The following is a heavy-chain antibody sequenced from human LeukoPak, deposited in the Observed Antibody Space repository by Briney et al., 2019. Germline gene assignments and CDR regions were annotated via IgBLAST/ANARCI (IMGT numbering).Heavy chain of an antibody. D-gene: IGHD1-7*01. J-gene: IGHJ4*02. Sequence: ASVKVSCKASGYTFTGYYMHWVRQAPGQGLEWMGWINPDSGGTNYAQKFQGRVTMTRDTPISTAYMELSGLRSDDTAVYYCARELELLGFDYWGQGSLVTVSS. V-gene: IGHV1-2*02. CDR1: GYTFTGYY. CDR2: INPDSGGT. CDR3: ARELELLGFDY.